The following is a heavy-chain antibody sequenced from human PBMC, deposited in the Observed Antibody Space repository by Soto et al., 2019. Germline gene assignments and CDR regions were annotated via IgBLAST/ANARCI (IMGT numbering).Heavy chain of an antibody. J-gene: IGHJ5*02. CDR3: ARLHCNSPNCVPLDP. V-gene: IGHV4-39*01. CDR2: IYYSGSA. CDR1: GGSISSVSYY. Sequence: QLQLQESGPGLVKPSETLSLTCSVSGGSISSVSYYWGWIRQPPGKGLEWIGSIYYSGSAYYSPSLKMRVTMSLDTSKNQLSLELRSVTAADTAVYYCARLHCNSPNCVPLDPWGQGTLVTVSS. D-gene: IGHD2-2*01.